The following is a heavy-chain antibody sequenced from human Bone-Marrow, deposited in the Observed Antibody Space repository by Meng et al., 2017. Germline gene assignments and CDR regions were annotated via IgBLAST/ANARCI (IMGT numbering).Heavy chain of an antibody. CDR2: YDPEDGEI. Sequence: ASVKVSCKVSGYTLSELSIHWVRQTPRKGLEWMGGYDPEDGEIIYAQNFQGRVTMTEDTSTDSAYVELRNLRSDDTAVYFCATLRRQWLVSKFQHWGQGTLVTVSS. D-gene: IGHD6-19*01. CDR3: ATLRRQWLVSKFQH. V-gene: IGHV1-24*01. J-gene: IGHJ1*01. CDR1: GYTLSELS.